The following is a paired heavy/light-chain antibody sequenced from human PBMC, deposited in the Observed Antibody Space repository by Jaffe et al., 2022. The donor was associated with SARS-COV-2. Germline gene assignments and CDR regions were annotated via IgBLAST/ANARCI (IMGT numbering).Light chain of an antibody. Sequence: QSALTQPPSASGSPGQSLTISCAGTRGDVGGYDYVSWYQQHPGKAPKLIIYEVTKRPSGVPNRFSGSKSGDTASLTVSGLQFEDEADYYCSSYAGSDVGVFGSGTKVTVL. J-gene: IGLJ1*01. CDR2: EVT. V-gene: IGLV2-8*01. CDR3: SSYAGSDVGV. CDR1: RGDVGGYDY.
Heavy chain of an antibody. V-gene: IGHV4-39*01. CDR3: ARCRDRWGNWCDP. J-gene: IGHJ5*02. Sequence: QVQLQESGPGLVKPSETLSLTCDVSGESIRASTFYWGWIRQPPGKGLEWIGNIYFSGYTYYNPSLKTRVTVSVDTSNNQFSLKMTSMTAADTALYYCARCRDRWGNWCDPWGQGTLVTVSS. D-gene: IGHD7-27*01. CDR1: GESIRASTFY. CDR2: IYFSGYT.